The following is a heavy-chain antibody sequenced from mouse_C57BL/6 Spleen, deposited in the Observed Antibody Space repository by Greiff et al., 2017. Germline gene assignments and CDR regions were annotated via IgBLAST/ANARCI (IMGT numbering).Heavy chain of an antibody. CDR2: IYPGDGDT. CDR3: ARNRVVAHKYAMDY. CDR1: GYAFSSSW. J-gene: IGHJ4*01. Sequence: QVQLQQSGPELVKPGASVKISCKASGYAFSSSWMNWVKQRPGKGLEWIGRIYPGDGDTNYHGKFKGKATLTADNSSSTDYMQLSSLRSEDSAVDYCARNRVVAHKYAMDYWGQGTSLTVSS. V-gene: IGHV1-82*01. D-gene: IGHD1-1*01.